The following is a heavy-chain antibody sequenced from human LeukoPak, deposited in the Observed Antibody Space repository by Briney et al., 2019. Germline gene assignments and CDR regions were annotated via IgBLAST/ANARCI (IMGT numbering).Heavy chain of an antibody. CDR1: GFTYSSYW. J-gene: IGHJ6*02. Sequence: GGPLRLPCAASGFTYSSYWMHCVPQATGKGLVCVSRNNRDGSNIRYADSVKSRHTISRDNAKNTLYLQMNSLRAEDAAVYYCGTDTNQGRNGLDVWGQGTTVTVSS. V-gene: IGHV3-74*01. D-gene: IGHD1-14*01. CDR2: NNRDGSNI. CDR3: GTDTNQGRNGLDV.